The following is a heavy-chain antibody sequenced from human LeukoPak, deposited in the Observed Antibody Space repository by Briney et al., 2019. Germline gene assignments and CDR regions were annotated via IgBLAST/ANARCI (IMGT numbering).Heavy chain of an antibody. D-gene: IGHD3-22*01. V-gene: IGHV5-51*01. CDR2: IYPGDSDT. CDR1: GYSFTSYW. Sequence: GESLKISGKGSGYSFTSYWIGWVRQMPGKGLEWMGIIYPGDSDTRYSPSFQGQVTISADKSISTAYLQWSSLKASDTAMYYCARLEPPYYYDSSGPNWFDPWGQGTLVTVSS. CDR3: ARLEPPYYYDSSGPNWFDP. J-gene: IGHJ5*02.